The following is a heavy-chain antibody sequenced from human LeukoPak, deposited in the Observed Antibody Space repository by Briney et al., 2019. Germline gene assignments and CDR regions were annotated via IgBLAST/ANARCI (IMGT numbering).Heavy chain of an antibody. Sequence: GESLKISCKGSGYTFTSYWIGWVRQMPGKGLEWMGIIYPGDSDTRYSPSFQGQVTISADKSISTAYLQWSSLKASDTAMYYCARQALSYYDILTGYYRWFDPWGQGTLVTVSS. CDR1: GYTFTSYW. CDR3: ARQALSYYDILTGYYRWFDP. D-gene: IGHD3-9*01. J-gene: IGHJ5*02. V-gene: IGHV5-51*01. CDR2: IYPGDSDT.